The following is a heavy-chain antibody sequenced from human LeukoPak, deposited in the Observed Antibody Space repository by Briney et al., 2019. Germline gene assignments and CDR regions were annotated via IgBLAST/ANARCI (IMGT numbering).Heavy chain of an antibody. D-gene: IGHD6-13*01. Sequence: PGGSLRLSCAASGFTVSSNYMSWVRQAPGKGLEWVSVIYSGGSTYYADSVKGRFTISRDNSKNTLYLQMNSLRAEDTAVYYCVLGSSSWYYFDYWGQGTLVTVSS. CDR3: VLGSSSWYYFDY. CDR1: GFTVSSNY. CDR2: IYSGGST. V-gene: IGHV3-53*05. J-gene: IGHJ4*02.